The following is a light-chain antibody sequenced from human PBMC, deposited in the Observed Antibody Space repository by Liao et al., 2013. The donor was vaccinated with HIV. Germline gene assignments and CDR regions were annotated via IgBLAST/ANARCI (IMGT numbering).Light chain of an antibody. J-gene: IGLJ2*01. CDR2: QDT. CDR3: QAWDSSSELI. Sequence: SYELTQPPSVSVSPGQTASITCSGDKLGDQYACWYQQKAGQSPVLVIYQDTKRPSGIPERFSGSNSGNTATLTISGTQAMDEADYYCQAWDSSSELIFGGGTKLTVL. V-gene: IGLV3-1*01. CDR1: KLGDQY.